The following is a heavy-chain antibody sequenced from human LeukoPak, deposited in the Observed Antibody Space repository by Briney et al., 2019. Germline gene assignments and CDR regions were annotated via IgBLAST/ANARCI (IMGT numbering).Heavy chain of an antibody. V-gene: IGHV4-59*01. CDR3: ARDLDYVWGSYRWGAFDI. CDR2: IYYSGST. J-gene: IGHJ3*02. D-gene: IGHD3-16*02. CDR1: GGSISSYY. Sequence: PSETLSLTCTVSGGSISSYYWSWIRQPPGKGLEWIGYIYYSGSTNYNPSLKSRVTISVDTSKNQFSLKLSSVTAADTAVYYCARDLDYVWGSYRWGAFDIWGQGTMVTVSS.